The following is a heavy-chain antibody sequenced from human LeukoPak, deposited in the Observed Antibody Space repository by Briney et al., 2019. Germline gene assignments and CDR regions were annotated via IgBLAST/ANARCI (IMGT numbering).Heavy chain of an antibody. J-gene: IGHJ4*02. CDR2: IYSGGST. CDR3: ARVGYGSGSYYNLYHFDY. D-gene: IGHD3-10*01. Sequence: GGSLRLSCAASGFTVSSNYMSWVRQAPGKGLEWVSIIYSGGSTYYADSVKGRFTISRDNSKNTLYLQMNSLRAEDTAVYYCARVGYGSGSYYNLYHFDYWGQGTLVTVSS. CDR1: GFTVSSNY. V-gene: IGHV3-66*01.